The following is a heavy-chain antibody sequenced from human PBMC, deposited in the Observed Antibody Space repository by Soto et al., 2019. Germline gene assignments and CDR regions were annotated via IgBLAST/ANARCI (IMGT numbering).Heavy chain of an antibody. D-gene: IGHD3-22*01. CDR1: GGTFSSYA. CDR3: ARAHYHDSSGPNGHAFDI. Sequence: ASVKVSCKASGGTFSSYAISWVRQAPGQGLEWMGGIIPIFGTANHAQKFQGRVTITADESTSTAYMQLTSLGPEDTALYYCARAHYHDSSGPNGHAFDIWGQGTLVTVSS. V-gene: IGHV1-69*01. CDR2: IIPIFGTA. J-gene: IGHJ3*02.